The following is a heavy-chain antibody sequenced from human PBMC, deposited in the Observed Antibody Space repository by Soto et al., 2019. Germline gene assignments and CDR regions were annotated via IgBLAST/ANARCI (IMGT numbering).Heavy chain of an antibody. Sequence: GASEKFSCKASGGTFSSYAISWVRQAPGQGLEWMGGIIPIFGTANYAQKFQGRVTITADESTSTAYMELSSLRSEDTAVYYCARGGYDILTGPENYYYGMDVWGQGTTVTVSS. J-gene: IGHJ6*02. V-gene: IGHV1-69*13. CDR3: ARGGYDILTGPENYYYGMDV. CDR2: IIPIFGTA. CDR1: GGTFSSYA. D-gene: IGHD3-9*01.